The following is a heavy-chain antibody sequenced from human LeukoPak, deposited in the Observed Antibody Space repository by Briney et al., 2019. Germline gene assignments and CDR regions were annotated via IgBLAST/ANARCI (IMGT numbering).Heavy chain of an antibody. CDR3: APTVLVDY. J-gene: IGHJ4*02. CDR2: ISYDGSNK. CDR1: GFTFSSYG. Sequence: PGRSLRLSCATSGFTFSSYGMHWVRQAPGKGLEWVAVISYDGSNKYYADSVKGRFTISRDNSKNTLYLQMNSLRAEDTAVYYCAPTVLVDYWGQGTLVTVSS. D-gene: IGHD4-4*01. V-gene: IGHV3-30*03.